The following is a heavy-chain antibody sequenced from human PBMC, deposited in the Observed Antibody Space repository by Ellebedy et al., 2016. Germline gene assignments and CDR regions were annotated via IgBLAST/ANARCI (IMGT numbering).Heavy chain of an antibody. Sequence: SETLSLXXTVSGYSISSGHYWSWIRQSPVKGLEWIGYIHSSGITNSNPSLRSRFTISLDTSRNQFSLHLTSVTAADTAVYYCARLPYVSGSFGWFNPWGQGTLVTVSS. J-gene: IGHJ5*02. D-gene: IGHD3-10*01. V-gene: IGHV4-31*03. CDR3: ARLPYVSGSFGWFNP. CDR1: GYSISSGHY. CDR2: IHSSGIT.